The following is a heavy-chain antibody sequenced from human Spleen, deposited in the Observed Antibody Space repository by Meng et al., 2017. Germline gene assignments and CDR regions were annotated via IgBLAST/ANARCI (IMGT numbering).Heavy chain of an antibody. J-gene: IGHJ1*01. CDR2: IYYSGST. CDR1: DVCMSWGYYY. CDR3: ARGYSRGKYFQH. Sequence: LLRAGPRPAKPSQTLSLQISLSDVCMSWGYYYWSSIRQLPGKGLEWIGYIYYSGSTYYNPSLKSLVTISADTSKNQFSLKLSSVTAADTAVYYCARGYSRGKYFQHWGQGTLVTVSS. V-gene: IGHV4-31*01. D-gene: IGHD6-13*01.